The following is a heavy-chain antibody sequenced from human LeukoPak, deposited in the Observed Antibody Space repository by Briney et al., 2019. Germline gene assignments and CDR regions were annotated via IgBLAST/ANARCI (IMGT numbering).Heavy chain of an antibody. D-gene: IGHD3-22*01. V-gene: IGHV1-18*01. J-gene: IGHJ4*02. CDR1: GYIFTSYG. CDR3: ARVQPHRIYYDNSDYPTRNDY. Sequence: GASVKDSCKASGYIFTSYGISWVRQAPGQGLEWMGWICVYNGNTNYVQKFQGRVTMTTDTPTSTAYMELRSLRSDDTAVYYCARVQPHRIYYDNSDYPTRNDYWGQGTLVTVSS. CDR2: ICVYNGNT.